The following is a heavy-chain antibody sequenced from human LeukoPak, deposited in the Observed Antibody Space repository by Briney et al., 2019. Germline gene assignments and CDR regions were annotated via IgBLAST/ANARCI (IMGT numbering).Heavy chain of an antibody. CDR3: ATETGNFYFYS. CDR1: GYTFTGYY. CDR2: FDPEDDEI. Sequence: ASVKVSCKASGYTFTGYYMHWVRQAPGQGLEWMGGFDPEDDEIIYAQRFQGRVTMTEDASTDTAYMELRSLRSEDTAVYYCATETGNFYFYSWGQGTLVTVSS. D-gene: IGHD1-7*01. J-gene: IGHJ4*02. V-gene: IGHV1-24*01.